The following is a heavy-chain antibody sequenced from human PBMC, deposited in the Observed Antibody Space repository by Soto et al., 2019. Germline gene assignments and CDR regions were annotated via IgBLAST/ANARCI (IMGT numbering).Heavy chain of an antibody. CDR2: IWYDGSNK. Sequence: QVQLVESGGGVVQPGRSLRLSCAASGFTFSSYGMHWVRQAPGKGLEWVAVIWYDGSNKYYADSVKGRFTISRDNSKNTLYLQMNSLRAEDTAVYYCARPRYSSSWYYFDYWGQGTLVTVSS. J-gene: IGHJ4*02. CDR1: GFTFSSYG. V-gene: IGHV3-30*19. CDR3: ARPRYSSSWYYFDY. D-gene: IGHD6-13*01.